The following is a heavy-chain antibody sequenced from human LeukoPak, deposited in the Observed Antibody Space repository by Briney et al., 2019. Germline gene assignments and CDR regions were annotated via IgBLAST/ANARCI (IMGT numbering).Heavy chain of an antibody. CDR2: ISYAGSVK. D-gene: IGHD4-17*01. J-gene: IGHJ6*02. Sequence: GGSLRLSCAASLFTFSNFAMHWVRQAPGGGLEWVTIISYAGSVKYYADSVKGRFTISRDNSKNTLFLQMNSLRPEDTAVYYCAKATPRYGDNANDYYGMDVWGQGTTVTVSS. V-gene: IGHV3-30*04. CDR1: LFTFSNFA. CDR3: AKATPRYGDNANDYYGMDV.